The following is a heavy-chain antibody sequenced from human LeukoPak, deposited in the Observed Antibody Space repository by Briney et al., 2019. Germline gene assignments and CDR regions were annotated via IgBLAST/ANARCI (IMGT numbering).Heavy chain of an antibody. D-gene: IGHD1-26*01. V-gene: IGHV5-51*01. CDR2: IDPGDSDT. CDR1: GYRFTSYL. J-gene: IGHJ3*02. Sequence: GESLKISCKGSGYRFTSYLIGWVRQMPGRGLEWMGIIDPGDSDTRYSPSFQGHVTISADKSISTVYLQWRSLKASDTAMYFCARRRPRRGGSPQLRYAFDIWGQGTKVSVFS. CDR3: ARRRPRRGGSPQLRYAFDI.